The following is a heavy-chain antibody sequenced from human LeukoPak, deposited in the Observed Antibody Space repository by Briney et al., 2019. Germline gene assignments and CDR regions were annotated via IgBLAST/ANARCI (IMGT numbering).Heavy chain of an antibody. Sequence: GASFKVSCKASGYPFTSYRISLVRQAPGQGPEWMGRISAYNGNTNKAKKLQGSVTMTTDTSTSTAYMAMRSLRADGTAVSYCATGGYCSGGSCPKYYYYYMDVWGKGTTVTVSS. CDR2: ISAYNGNT. CDR1: GYPFTSYR. D-gene: IGHD2-15*01. V-gene: IGHV1-18*01. J-gene: IGHJ6*03. CDR3: ATGGYCSGGSCPKYYYYYMDV.